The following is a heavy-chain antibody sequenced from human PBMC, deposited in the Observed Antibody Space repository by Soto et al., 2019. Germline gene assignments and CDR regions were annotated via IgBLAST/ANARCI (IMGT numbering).Heavy chain of an antibody. CDR1: GGSISSSNW. D-gene: IGHD6-13*01. CDR3: ARARYSSSWYYFDY. V-gene: IGHV4-4*02. CDR2: IYHSGST. J-gene: IGHJ4*02. Sequence: QVQLQESGPGLVKPSGTLSLTCAVSGGSISSSNWWSWVRQPPGKGLEWIGEIYHSGSTNYKPSLKSRVTISVDKSENQFSLKLSSVAAADTAVYYCARARYSSSWYYFDYWGQGTLVTVSS.